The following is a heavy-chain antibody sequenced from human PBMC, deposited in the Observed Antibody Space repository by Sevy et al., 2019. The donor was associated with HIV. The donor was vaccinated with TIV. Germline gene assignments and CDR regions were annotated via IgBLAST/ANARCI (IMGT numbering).Heavy chain of an antibody. CDR2: IYYTRST. CDR3: ARGRPDYYYGMDV. Sequence: SETLSLTCNVSGDSISGYYWSWIRQPPGKGLEWIGYIYYTRSTNYNPSLKSRVTISKDTSKNQVSLKLSSVIVADTAVYYCARGRPDYYYGMDVWGQGTTVTVFS. J-gene: IGHJ6*02. V-gene: IGHV4-59*01. CDR1: GDSISGYY.